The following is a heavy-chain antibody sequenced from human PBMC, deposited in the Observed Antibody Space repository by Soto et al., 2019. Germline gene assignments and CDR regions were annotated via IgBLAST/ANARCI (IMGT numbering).Heavy chain of an antibody. CDR1: GASIVRVY. J-gene: IGHJ4*02. CDR3: EGRQHGAIDY. Sequence: SVPLSHTRFVRGASIVRVYPMWIRQPPGKGLEWIGYIYYSGSTNYNPSLKSRVTISVDTSKNQFSLKLSSVTAADTSREYFEGRQHGAIDYSGMENQFPVSS. CDR2: IYYSGST. V-gene: IGHV4-59*08. D-gene: IGHD2-2*01.